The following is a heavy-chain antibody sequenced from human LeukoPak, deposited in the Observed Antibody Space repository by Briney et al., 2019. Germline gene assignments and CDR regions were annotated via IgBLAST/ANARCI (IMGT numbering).Heavy chain of an antibody. Sequence: PSETLSLTCAVYGESFCGYYWSWVRQAPGKGLEWVSAISGSGGSTYYADFVKGRFTISRDNSKNTLYLQMNSLRAEDTAVYYCAKVGHYYGSGSYHPYFDYWGQGTLVTVSS. J-gene: IGHJ4*02. CDR2: ISGSGGST. CDR1: GESFCGYY. D-gene: IGHD3-10*01. V-gene: IGHV3-23*01. CDR3: AKVGHYYGSGSYHPYFDY.